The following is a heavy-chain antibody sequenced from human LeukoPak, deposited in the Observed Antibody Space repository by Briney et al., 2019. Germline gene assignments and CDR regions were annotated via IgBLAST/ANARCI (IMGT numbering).Heavy chain of an antibody. CDR3: AREGDYGGPTGWFDP. CDR2: IRYDGSNK. V-gene: IGHV3-30*02. J-gene: IGHJ5*02. Sequence: GGSLRLSCAASGFTFSSYGMHWVRQAPGKGLEWVAFIRYDGSNKYYADSVKGRFTISRDNSKNTLYLQMNSLRAEDTAVYYCAREGDYGGPTGWFDPWGQGTLVTVSS. D-gene: IGHD4-23*01. CDR1: GFTFSSYG.